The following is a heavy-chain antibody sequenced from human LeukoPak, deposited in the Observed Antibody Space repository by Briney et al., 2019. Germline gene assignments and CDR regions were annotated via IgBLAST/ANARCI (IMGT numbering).Heavy chain of an antibody. CDR1: GFTFSSYS. Sequence: GGSLRLSCAASGFTFSSYSMNWVRQAPGKGLEWVSSISSSSSYIYYADSVKGRFTISRDNAKNSLYLQMNSLRAEDTAVYYCAIDRGDFWSGYYYDYWGQGTLVTVSS. J-gene: IGHJ4*02. CDR2: ISSSSSYI. CDR3: AIDRGDFWSGYYYDY. D-gene: IGHD3-3*01. V-gene: IGHV3-21*01.